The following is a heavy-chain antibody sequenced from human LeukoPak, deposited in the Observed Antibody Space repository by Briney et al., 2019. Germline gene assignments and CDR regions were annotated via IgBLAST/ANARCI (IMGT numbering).Heavy chain of an antibody. CDR1: GGSISSSSYY. J-gene: IGHJ4*02. D-gene: IGHD3-22*01. V-gene: IGHV4-61*05. Sequence: SETLSLACTVSGGSISSSSYYWGWIRQPPGKGLEWIGYIYYSGTTNYNPSLKSRVTISVDTSKNQFSLKLSSVTAADTAVYYCARAWYDSSGYYYTFDYWGQGTLVTVSS. CDR2: IYYSGTT. CDR3: ARAWYDSSGYYYTFDY.